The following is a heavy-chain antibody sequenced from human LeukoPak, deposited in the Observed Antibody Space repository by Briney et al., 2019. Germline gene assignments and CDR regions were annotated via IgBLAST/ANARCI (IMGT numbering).Heavy chain of an antibody. D-gene: IGHD4-11*01. CDR3: GSGHDYNTFDI. CDR2: MLYSGST. J-gene: IGHJ3*02. V-gene: IGHV4-39*01. CDR1: GGSISSSSYY. Sequence: SETLSLTCTVSGGSISSSSYYWGWIRQPPGKGLEWIGSMLYSGSTYYNPSLKSRVTISVDTSKNHFSLKLSSVTAADTAVYYCGSGHDYNTFDIWGQGTMVSVSS.